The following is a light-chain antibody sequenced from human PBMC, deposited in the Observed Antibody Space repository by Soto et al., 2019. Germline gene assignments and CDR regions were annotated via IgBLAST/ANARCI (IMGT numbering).Light chain of an antibody. CDR2: GAS. CDR3: QQGYNTPYT. J-gene: IGKJ2*01. V-gene: IGKV1-39*01. CDR1: QSISRF. Sequence: DIQMTQSPSSLSASVGDRVTVTCRASQSISRFLNWYQHKPGKAPKLLIFGASSLQGGVPSRFSGSGSGTDFTLSISSLQPEDSATYYCQQGYNTPYTFGQGTKVDIK.